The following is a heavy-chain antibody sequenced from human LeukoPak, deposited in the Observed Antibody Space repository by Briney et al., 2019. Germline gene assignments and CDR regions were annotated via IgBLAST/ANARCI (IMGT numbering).Heavy chain of an antibody. Sequence: KPSETLSLTCKVSEGSINSDSFYWGWIRQPPGKGLEWIASMYYVGTTYYNPSLESRVTMSIDTSKNLCSLQLNSVAAADTAVYYCVGEEYGTGSYYKSSDWGQGILVTVSS. V-gene: IGHV4-39*01. CDR2: MYYVGTT. D-gene: IGHD3-10*01. CDR1: EGSINSDSFY. J-gene: IGHJ4*02. CDR3: VGEEYGTGSYYKSSD.